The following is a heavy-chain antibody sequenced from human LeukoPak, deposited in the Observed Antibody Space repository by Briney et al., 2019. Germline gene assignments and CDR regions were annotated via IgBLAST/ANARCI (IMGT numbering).Heavy chain of an antibody. CDR2: IVVGSGNT. CDR3: AAKFGDFDY. CDR1: GFSLPQST. J-gene: IGHJ4*02. V-gene: IGHV1-58*01. D-gene: IGHD3-10*01. Sequence: AASVKVSCKACGFSLPQSTLQWVRPARGQRLAWIGWIVVGSGNTNYAQKFQERVTITRDMSTTTAYMELSSLRSEDTAVYYCAAKFGDFDYWGQGTLVTVSS.